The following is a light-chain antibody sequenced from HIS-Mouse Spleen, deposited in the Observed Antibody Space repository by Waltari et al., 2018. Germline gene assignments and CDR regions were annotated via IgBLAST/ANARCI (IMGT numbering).Light chain of an antibody. Sequence: SYELPQPPSVSVSPGQTARIPCSGDALPKQYAYWYQQKSGQAQGLVIYEDSKRPSGSPGGCSGSSSGTMATLTISGAQVEDEADYYCYATDSSGNHRVFGGGTKLTVL. CDR1: ALPKQY. V-gene: IGLV3-10*01. CDR3: YATDSSGNHRV. J-gene: IGLJ2*01. CDR2: EDS.